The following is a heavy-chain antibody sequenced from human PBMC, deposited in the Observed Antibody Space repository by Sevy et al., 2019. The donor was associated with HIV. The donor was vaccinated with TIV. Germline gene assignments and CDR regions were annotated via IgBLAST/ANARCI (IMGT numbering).Heavy chain of an antibody. CDR3: ARGELEPLFDY. Sequence: GGSLTLSCAASGFTVSSNYMSWVRQAPGKGLEWVSVIYSGGSSYYADSVKGRFTISRDNSKNTLYLQMNSLRAEDTAVYYCARGELEPLFDYWGQGTLVTVSS. CDR1: GFTVSSNY. CDR2: IYSGGSS. D-gene: IGHD1-1*01. J-gene: IGHJ4*02. V-gene: IGHV3-53*01.